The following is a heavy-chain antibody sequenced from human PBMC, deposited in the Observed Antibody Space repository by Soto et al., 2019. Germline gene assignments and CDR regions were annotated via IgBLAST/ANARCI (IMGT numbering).Heavy chain of an antibody. Sequence: GGSLRLSCAASGFTFSNYAVNWVRQAPGKGLEWVSTIYGGGDGTHYADSVKGRFTISRDNSKNTLYLQMNSLRAEDTAVYYCARDRISIAAAGTGGGPNYYCYGMDVWGQGTTVTVSS. V-gene: IGHV3-23*01. J-gene: IGHJ6*02. CDR2: IYGGGDGT. CDR1: GFTFSNYA. CDR3: ARDRISIAAAGTGGGPNYYCYGMDV. D-gene: IGHD6-13*01.